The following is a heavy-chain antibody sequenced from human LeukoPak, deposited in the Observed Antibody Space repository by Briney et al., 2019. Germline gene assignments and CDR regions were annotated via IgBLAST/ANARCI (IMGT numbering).Heavy chain of an antibody. D-gene: IGHD6-19*01. Sequence: GGSLSFSCTASGFTFGDNARTGVRQAPGRGLEWVGFIRSKTYGETTEYAASVKGRFTISRDDSKSIAYLQMNSLKSEDTAVCYCTRGMAKAGMNSWGQGTLVTVSA. CDR1: GFTFGDNA. J-gene: IGHJ4*02. CDR3: TRGMAKAGMNS. V-gene: IGHV3-49*04. CDR2: IRSKTYGETT.